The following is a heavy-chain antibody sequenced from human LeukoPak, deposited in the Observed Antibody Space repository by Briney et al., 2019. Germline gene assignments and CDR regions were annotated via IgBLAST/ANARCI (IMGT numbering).Heavy chain of an antibody. V-gene: IGHV3-48*03. CDR3: ARRHTYGYGLDY. Sequence: GWSLRLSCAASGFTFRTYEMNWVRQAPGKGLEWVSYISSSGSTIYYADSVKGRITISRDNAKNSLYLQMNSLRAEDTAVYYCARRHTYGYGLDYWGQGTLVTVSS. CDR1: GFTFRTYE. J-gene: IGHJ4*02. D-gene: IGHD5-18*01. CDR2: ISSSGSTI.